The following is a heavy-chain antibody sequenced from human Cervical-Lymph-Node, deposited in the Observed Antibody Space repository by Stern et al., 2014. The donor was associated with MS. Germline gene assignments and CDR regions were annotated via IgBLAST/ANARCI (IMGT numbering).Heavy chain of an antibody. D-gene: IGHD3-22*01. J-gene: IGHJ6*02. CDR2: IIPIFGTA. CDR3: ARDRGVYYDSSGKPKTYYYYGMDV. CDR1: GGTFSSYA. V-gene: IGHV1-69*01. Sequence: DQLVESGAEVKKPGSSVKVSCKASGGTFSSYAISWVRQAPGQGLEWMGGIIPIFGTANYAQKFQGRVTITADESTSTAYMELSSLRSEDTAVYYCARDRGVYYDSSGKPKTYYYYGMDVWGQGPGHRLL.